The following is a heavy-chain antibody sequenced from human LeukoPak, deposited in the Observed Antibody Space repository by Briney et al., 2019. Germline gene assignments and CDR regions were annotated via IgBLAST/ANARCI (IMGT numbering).Heavy chain of an antibody. J-gene: IGHJ4*02. CDR1: GYSISSDYY. D-gene: IGHD5-18*01. Sequence: ASETLSLTCTVSGYSISSDYYWGWIRQPPGKGLEWIASVSHSGSTYYNPSLKSRVTISVDTSKNQFSLKVTSVTAADTALYYCARERIERYTYASSDFDYWGRGTLVTVSS. V-gene: IGHV4-38-2*02. CDR3: ARERIERYTYASSDFDY. CDR2: VSHSGST.